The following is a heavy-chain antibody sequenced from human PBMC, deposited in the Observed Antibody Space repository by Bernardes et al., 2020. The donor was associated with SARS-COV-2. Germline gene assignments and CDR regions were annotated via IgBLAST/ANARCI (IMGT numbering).Heavy chain of an antibody. CDR2: VYYSGST. CDR1: GGSIGSYY. J-gene: IGHJ5*02. D-gene: IGHD6-6*01. V-gene: IGHV4-59*01. CDR3: ARDREYTTSSHWFDP. Sequence: SETLSLTCTVSGGSIGSYYWNWIRQPPGKGLEWIGYVYYSGSTRHNPSLKSRVTISVDTSKNQFSLKLYSVTAADTAVYYCARDREYTTSSHWFDPWGQGTLVTVSS.